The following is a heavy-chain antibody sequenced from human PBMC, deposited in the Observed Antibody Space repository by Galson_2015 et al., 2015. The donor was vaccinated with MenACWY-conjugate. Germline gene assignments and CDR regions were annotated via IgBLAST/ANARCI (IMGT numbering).Heavy chain of an antibody. CDR2: IYHDGNT. D-gene: IGHD3-16*01. V-gene: IGHV4-38-2*01. J-gene: IGHJ4*02. CDR3: ARYDYIGWTWREFFDS. CDR1: GYSISSGYF. Sequence: SETLSLTCAVSGYSISSGYFWGWIRQPPGKGLEWIANIYHDGNTHYKPSLKSRVAVSVDTSKNQFSLSLNSVTASDTAVYYCARYDYIGWTWREFFDSWSQGTLVTVSS.